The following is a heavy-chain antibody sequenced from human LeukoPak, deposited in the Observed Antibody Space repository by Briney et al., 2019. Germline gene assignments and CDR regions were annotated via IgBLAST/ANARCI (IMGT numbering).Heavy chain of an antibody. D-gene: IGHD2-15*01. CDR3: ARSGDCSGGSCYGWFDP. CDR2: INPNSGGT. Sequence: ASVKVSCKASGYTFTGYYMHWVRQAPGQGLEWMGWINPNSGGTNYAQEFQGRVTMTRDTSISAAYMELSRLRSDDTAVYYCARSGDCSGGSCYGWFDPWGQGTLVTVSS. CDR1: GYTFTGYY. J-gene: IGHJ5*02. V-gene: IGHV1-2*02.